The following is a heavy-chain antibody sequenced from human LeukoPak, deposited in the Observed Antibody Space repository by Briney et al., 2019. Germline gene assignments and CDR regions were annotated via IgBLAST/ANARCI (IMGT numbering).Heavy chain of an antibody. CDR1: GFSFISYG. J-gene: IGHJ4*02. Sequence: GGSLRPSCAASGFSFISYGMHWVRQAPGKGLEWVGVISDDGRSKDYADSVKGRFTISRDNSKDTLYLQMNSLRAEDTAVYYCAKRPSDYGDYVSYFDYWGRGTLVTVSS. D-gene: IGHD4-17*01. CDR2: ISDDGRSK. CDR3: AKRPSDYGDYVSYFDY. V-gene: IGHV3-30*18.